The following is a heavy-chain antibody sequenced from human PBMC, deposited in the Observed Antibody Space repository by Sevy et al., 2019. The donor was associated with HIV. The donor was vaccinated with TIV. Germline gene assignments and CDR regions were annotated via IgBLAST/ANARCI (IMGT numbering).Heavy chain of an antibody. CDR1: GFKFDDHT. CDR3: AKDVGGFSGFDY. D-gene: IGHD5-12*01. J-gene: IGHJ4*02. Sequence: GSLRLSCGASGFKFDDHTMHWVRQPPGKGLQWVSFIGGDKKKSSYASSVQGRFSISRDNRRNTLYLQMHSLRIEDTGLYFCAKDVGGFSGFDYWGQGTLVTVSS. V-gene: IGHV3-43*01. CDR2: IGGDKKKS.